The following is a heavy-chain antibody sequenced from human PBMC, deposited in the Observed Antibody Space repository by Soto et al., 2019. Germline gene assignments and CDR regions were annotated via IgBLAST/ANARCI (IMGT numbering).Heavy chain of an antibody. Sequence: GGSLRLSCAASGFTFSSYAMHWVRQAPGKGLEWVAVISYDGSNKYYADSVKGRFTISRDNSKNTLYLQMNSLRAEDTVVYYSAREDWNQYYFDYWGQGTLVTVSS. D-gene: IGHD1-1*01. J-gene: IGHJ4*02. CDR2: ISYDGSNK. V-gene: IGHV3-30-3*01. CDR1: GFTFSSYA. CDR3: AREDWNQYYFDY.